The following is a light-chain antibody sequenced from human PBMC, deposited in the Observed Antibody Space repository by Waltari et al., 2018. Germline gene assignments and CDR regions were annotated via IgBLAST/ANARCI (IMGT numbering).Light chain of an antibody. CDR2: DVS. Sequence: QSALTQPASVSGSPGPSITISCTGTSSDVGGYHYVSWYQQHTGKAPKLKIYDVSKRPSGVSNRFSGSKSGNTASLTISGLQAVDEADYYCCSYAGSSNVVFGGGTNLTVL. V-gene: IGLV2-23*02. CDR3: CSYAGSSNVV. J-gene: IGLJ2*01. CDR1: SSDVGGYHY.